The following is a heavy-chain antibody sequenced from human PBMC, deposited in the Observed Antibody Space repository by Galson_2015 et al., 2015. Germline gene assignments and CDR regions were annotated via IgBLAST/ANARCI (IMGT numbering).Heavy chain of an antibody. D-gene: IGHD6-6*01. CDR3: ARDHYSSSGLDY. V-gene: IGHV3-48*02. CDR2: IISSSSTI. CDR1: GFAFSSYS. J-gene: IGHJ4*02. Sequence: LRLSCAASGFAFSSYSLNWVRQAPGKGLEWVSCIISSSSTIHYADSVKGRFTISRDNAKNSLYLQMNSLRDEDTAVYYCARDHYSSSGLDYWGQGTLVTVSS.